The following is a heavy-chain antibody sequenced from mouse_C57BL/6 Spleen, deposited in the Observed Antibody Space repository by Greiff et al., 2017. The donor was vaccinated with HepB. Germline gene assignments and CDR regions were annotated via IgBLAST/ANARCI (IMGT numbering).Heavy chain of an antibody. CDR1: GYTFTEYT. D-gene: IGHD1-1*01. Sequence: VQLQQSGAELVKPGASVKLSCKASGYTFTEYTIHWVKQRSGQGLEWIGWFYPGSGSIKYNEKFKDKATLTADKSSSTVYMELSRLTSESFAVYFCARHEEGYYYGSSQYYFDYWGQGTTLTVSS. CDR2: FYPGSGSI. V-gene: IGHV1-62-2*01. J-gene: IGHJ2*01. CDR3: ARHEEGYYYGSSQYYFDY.